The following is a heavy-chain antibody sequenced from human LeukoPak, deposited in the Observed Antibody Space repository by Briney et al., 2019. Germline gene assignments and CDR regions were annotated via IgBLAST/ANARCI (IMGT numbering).Heavy chain of an antibody. V-gene: IGHV4-34*01. CDR3: ARGGGPSDYASFDY. CDR2: INHSGST. D-gene: IGHD5-12*01. J-gene: IGHJ4*02. CDR1: GGSFSGYY. Sequence: SETLSLTCAVYGGSFSGYYWSWIRQPPGKGREWIGEINHSGSTNYNPSLKSRVTISVDTSKNQFSLKLSSVTAADTAVYYCARGGGPSDYASFDYWGQGTLVTVSS.